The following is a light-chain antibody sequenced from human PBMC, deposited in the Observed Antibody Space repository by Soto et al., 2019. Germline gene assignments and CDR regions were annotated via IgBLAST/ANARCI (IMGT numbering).Light chain of an antibody. CDR2: DAS. CDR3: QQYVRSPPSWT. CDR1: QSVSSSY. V-gene: IGKV3-20*01. Sequence: ETVLTQSPGTLSLSPGERATLSCRASQSVSSSYLAWYQQKPGQAPMLLIYDASSRATGIPDRFSGSGSGTDFTLTISRLEPEDFAVYYCQQYVRSPPSWTFGQGTKVEIK. J-gene: IGKJ1*01.